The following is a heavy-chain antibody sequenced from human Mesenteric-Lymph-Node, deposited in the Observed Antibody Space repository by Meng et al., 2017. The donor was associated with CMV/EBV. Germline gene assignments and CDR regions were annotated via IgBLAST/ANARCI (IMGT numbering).Heavy chain of an antibody. Sequence: SGDSISSGGWWSWVRRPPGKGLEWIGEIYHNGFTNYNPSLKSRVTMSIDKSRNQVSLNLRSVTAADTAVYFCARDNRASGNYDWFDPWGQGTLVTVSS. J-gene: IGHJ5*02. CDR3: ARDNRASGNYDWFDP. CDR1: GDSISSGGW. D-gene: IGHD1-26*01. V-gene: IGHV4-4*01. CDR2: IYHNGFT.